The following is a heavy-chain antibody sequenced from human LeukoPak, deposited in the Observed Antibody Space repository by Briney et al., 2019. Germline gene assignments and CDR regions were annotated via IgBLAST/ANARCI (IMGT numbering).Heavy chain of an antibody. CDR3: ARGDRYYYYYMDV. CDR2: INPNSGGT. Sequence: ASVKVSCKASGYTFTSYGISWVRQAPGQGLEWMGWINPNSGGTNYAQKFQGGVTMTRDTSISTAYMELSRLRSDDTAVYYCARGDRYYYYYMDVWGKGTTVTVSS. CDR1: GYTFTSYG. J-gene: IGHJ6*03. V-gene: IGHV1-2*02.